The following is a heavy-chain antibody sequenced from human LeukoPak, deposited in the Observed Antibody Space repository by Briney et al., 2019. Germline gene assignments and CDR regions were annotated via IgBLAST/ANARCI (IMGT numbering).Heavy chain of an antibody. CDR1: GGSISSGAYY. V-gene: IGHV4-30-2*01. D-gene: IGHD3-22*01. CDR2: IYHSGST. CDR3: ARTRGWNYYDSSALGY. J-gene: IGHJ4*02. Sequence: PSQTLSLTCTVSGGSISSGAYYWSWIRQPPGKGLEWIGYIYHSGSTYYNPSLKSRVTISVDRSKNQFSLKLSSVTAADTAVYYCARTRGWNYYDSSALGYWGQGTLVTVSS.